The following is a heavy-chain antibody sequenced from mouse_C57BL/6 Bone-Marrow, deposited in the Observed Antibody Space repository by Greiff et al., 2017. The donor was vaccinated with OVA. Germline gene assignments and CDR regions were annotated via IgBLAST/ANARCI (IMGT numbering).Heavy chain of an antibody. D-gene: IGHD5-5*01. CDR3: TTGTTVEYYFDY. V-gene: IGHV14-1*01. CDR2: IDPADGDT. J-gene: IGHJ2*01. Sequence: EVQLQESGAELVRPGASVKLSCTASGFNIKDYYMHWVKQRPEQGLEWIGRIDPADGDTEYAPKFQGKATMTADTSSNTAYLQLSSLTSEDTAVYYCTTGTTVEYYFDYWGQGTTLTVSS. CDR1: GFNIKDYY.